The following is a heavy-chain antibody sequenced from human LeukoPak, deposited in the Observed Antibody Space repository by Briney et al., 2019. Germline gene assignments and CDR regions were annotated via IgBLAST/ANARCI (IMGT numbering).Heavy chain of an antibody. CDR3: ARDLGSSDDY. D-gene: IGHD5-12*01. Sequence: SSETLSLTCTVSGGSISSHYWSWIRQPPGKGLEWIGYIYYSGSTNYNPSLKSRVTISVDTSKNQFSLKLSSVTAADTAVYYCARDLGSSDDYWGQGTPVTVSS. J-gene: IGHJ4*02. V-gene: IGHV4-59*11. CDR1: GGSISSHY. CDR2: IYYSGST.